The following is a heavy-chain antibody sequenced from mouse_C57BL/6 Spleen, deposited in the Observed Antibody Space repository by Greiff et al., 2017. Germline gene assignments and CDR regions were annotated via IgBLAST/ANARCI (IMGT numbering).Heavy chain of an antibody. CDR1: GYAFTNYL. CDR3: ARYDYEDFDV. CDR2: INPGSGGT. J-gene: IGHJ1*03. V-gene: IGHV1-54*01. D-gene: IGHD2-4*01. Sequence: QVQLQQSGAELVRPGTSVKVSCKASGYAFTNYLIEWVKQRPGQGLEWIGVINPGSGGTNYNEKFKGKATLTADKSSSTAYMQLSSLTSEDSAVYFCARYDYEDFDVWGTGTTVTVSS.